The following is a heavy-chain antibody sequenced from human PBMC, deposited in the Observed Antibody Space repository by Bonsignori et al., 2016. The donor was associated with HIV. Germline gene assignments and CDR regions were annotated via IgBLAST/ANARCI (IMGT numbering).Heavy chain of an antibody. Sequence: QVQLQESGPGLVKPSETLSLTYTVSGGSISSYYWGWIRQPAGKGLEWIGRIYTSGSTNYNPSLKSRVTMSVDTSKNQFSLKLSSVTAADTAVYYCAREGRTFCGGDCYGSWGQGTLVTVSS. CDR3: AREGRTFCGGDCYGS. J-gene: IGHJ5*02. D-gene: IGHD2-21*01. CDR2: IYTSGST. V-gene: IGHV4-4*07. CDR1: GGSISSYY.